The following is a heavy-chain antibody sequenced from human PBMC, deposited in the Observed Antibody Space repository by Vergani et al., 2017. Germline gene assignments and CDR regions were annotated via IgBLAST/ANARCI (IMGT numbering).Heavy chain of an antibody. V-gene: IGHV3-30*02. CDR3: AKNFRGWGFDY. D-gene: IGHD3-16*01. CDR2: IQFDGSNQ. J-gene: IGHJ4*02. Sequence: QVQLVESGGGVVQRGGSLRLSCATSGFTLSNYDMQWIRQGPGKGLEFVAFIQFDGSNQYYADSVKGRFTLSRDFSKNTLYLQMNSLRTDDTATYYCAKNFRGWGFDYWGQGTQVIVSS. CDR1: GFTLSNYD.